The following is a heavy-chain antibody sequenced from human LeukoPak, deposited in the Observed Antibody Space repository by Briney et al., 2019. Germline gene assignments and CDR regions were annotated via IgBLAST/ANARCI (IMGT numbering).Heavy chain of an antibody. CDR2: IYYSGST. D-gene: IGHD6-19*01. V-gene: IGHV4-39*07. CDR1: GGSISSSSYY. Sequence: SETLSLTCTVSGGSISSSSYYWGWIRQPPGKGLEWIGSIYYSGSTYYNPSLKSRVTISVDTSKNQFSLKLSSVTAADTAVYYCARGRAYSSGWFPFDYWGQGTLVTVSS. J-gene: IGHJ4*02. CDR3: ARGRAYSSGWFPFDY.